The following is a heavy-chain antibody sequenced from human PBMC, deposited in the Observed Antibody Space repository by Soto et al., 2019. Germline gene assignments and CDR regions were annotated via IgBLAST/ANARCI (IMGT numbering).Heavy chain of an antibody. Sequence: SVKVSCKASGGTFSSYAIIWVRQAPGQGLEWMGGIIPIFGTANYAQKFQGRVTITADESTSTAYMELSSLRSEDTAVYYCARSPIVVAQGAFDIWGQGTMVTVSS. CDR1: GGTFSSYA. J-gene: IGHJ3*02. D-gene: IGHD3-22*01. V-gene: IGHV1-69*13. CDR3: ARSPIVVAQGAFDI. CDR2: IIPIFGTA.